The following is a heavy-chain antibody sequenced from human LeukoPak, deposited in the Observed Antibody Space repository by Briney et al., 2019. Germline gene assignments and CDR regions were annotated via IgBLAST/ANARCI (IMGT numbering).Heavy chain of an antibody. J-gene: IGHJ1*01. D-gene: IGHD3-22*01. V-gene: IGHV4-30-2*05. Sequence: SETLSLTCAVSGGSISSGGYSWSWIRQPPGKGLEWIGYIYHSGSTYYNPSLKSRVTISVDTSKNQFSLKLSSVTAADTAVYYCARDLGYYDGFQHWGQGTLVTVSS. CDR3: ARDLGYYDGFQH. CDR1: GGSISSGGYS. CDR2: IYHSGST.